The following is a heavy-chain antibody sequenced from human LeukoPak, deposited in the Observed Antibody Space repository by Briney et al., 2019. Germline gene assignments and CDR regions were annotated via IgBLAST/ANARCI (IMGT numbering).Heavy chain of an antibody. CDR1: GXTFSDSA. CDR2: ISSSGGNT. V-gene: IGHV3-23*01. D-gene: IGHD3-16*02. CDR3: AKDIQLST. Sequence: GGSLRLSCAASGXTFSDSAVTWVRQVPGKGLEWVSLISSSGGNTYCADSVKGRFTTSRDNSKNTLSLQMNSLRVEDTAIYYCAKDIQLSTWGLGTMVTVSS. J-gene: IGHJ3*01.